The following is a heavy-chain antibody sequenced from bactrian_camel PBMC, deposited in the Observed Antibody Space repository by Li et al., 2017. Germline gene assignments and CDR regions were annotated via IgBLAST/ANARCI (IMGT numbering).Heavy chain of an antibody. D-gene: IGHD5*01. J-gene: IGHJ4*01. CDR2: INEDGSRT. V-gene: IGHV3S6*01. Sequence: HVQLVESGGGLVQPGGSLRLPCAASGFTFSSYWMYWVRQAPGKGLEWVSSINEDGSRTYYADSVKGRFTISRDNAKNTVYLQMNSLQTEDTAMYYCLSSLGSDEGYWGQGTQVTVS. CDR1: GFTFSSYW. CDR3: LSSLGSDEGY.